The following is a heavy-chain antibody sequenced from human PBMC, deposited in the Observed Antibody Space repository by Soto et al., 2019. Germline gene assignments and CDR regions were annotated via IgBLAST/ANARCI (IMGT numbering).Heavy chain of an antibody. V-gene: IGHV3-23*01. Sequence: EVQLLESGGGLVQPGGSPRLSCAASGFSFSNAALSWVRQAPGKGLEWVSAITGSGGSTYYADSVKGRFTISRDNSKNTLFLQMNSLRAEDTAVYFCAKLRAKSHIAVPFDYWGQGTLVTVSS. D-gene: IGHD6-19*01. J-gene: IGHJ4*02. CDR3: AKLRAKSHIAVPFDY. CDR2: ITGSGGST. CDR1: GFSFSNAA.